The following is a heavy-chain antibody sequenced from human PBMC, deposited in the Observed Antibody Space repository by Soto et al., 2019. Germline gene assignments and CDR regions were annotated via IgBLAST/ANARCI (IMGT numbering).Heavy chain of an antibody. V-gene: IGHV3-74*01. J-gene: IGHJ4*02. CDR2: IDSHGSAA. CDR1: GFTFSNYW. Sequence: QPGGSLRLSCAASGFTFSNYWMHWVRQAPGKGLVWVSRIDSHGSAASYADSVKGRFTISRDNAKNTLYLQMNSLRVEDTAVYFCAREYCSAGSCYGDYWGQGTLVTVSS. CDR3: AREYCSAGSCYGDY. D-gene: IGHD2-15*01.